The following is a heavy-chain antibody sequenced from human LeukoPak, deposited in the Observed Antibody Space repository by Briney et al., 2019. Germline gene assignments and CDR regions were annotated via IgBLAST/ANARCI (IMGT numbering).Heavy chain of an antibody. CDR3: ARQLDHYDKRDY. J-gene: IGHJ4*02. Sequence: PGESLKISCKGSGYSFHNYGISSVRQMPVKGLEWMGRIDPSDSYSNYGPSFQGHVTISADRSISTAYLQWRSLKASATAMYYCARQLDHYDKRDYWGQGTLVTVAS. V-gene: IGHV5-10-1*01. CDR2: IDPSDSYS. CDR1: GYSFHNYG. D-gene: IGHD3-22*01.